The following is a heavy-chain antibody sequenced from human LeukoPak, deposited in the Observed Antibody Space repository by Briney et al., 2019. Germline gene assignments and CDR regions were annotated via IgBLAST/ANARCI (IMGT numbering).Heavy chain of an antibody. CDR2: IGTAGDT. J-gene: IGHJ3*02. D-gene: IGHD5-12*01. Sequence: GGSLRLTCAASGFTFSSYDMHWVRQATGKGLEWVSAIGTAGDTYYPGSVKGRFTISRENAKNSLYLQMNSLRAGDTAVYYCARDGYHDAFDIWGQGTMVTVSS. CDR1: GFTFSSYD. CDR3: ARDGYHDAFDI. V-gene: IGHV3-13*01.